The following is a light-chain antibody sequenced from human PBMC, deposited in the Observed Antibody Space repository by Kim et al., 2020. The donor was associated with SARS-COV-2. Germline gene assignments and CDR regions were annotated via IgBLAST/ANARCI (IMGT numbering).Light chain of an antibody. CDR2: GAS. CDR3: QQLSSYPLT. J-gene: IGKJ4*01. Sequence: SPGERATLSCRASQSVSSSYLAWYQQKPGQAPRLLIYGASSRATGIPDRFSGSGSGTDFTLTISRLEPEDFATYYCQQLSSYPLTFGGGTKVDIK. V-gene: IGKV3-20*01. CDR1: QSVSSSY.